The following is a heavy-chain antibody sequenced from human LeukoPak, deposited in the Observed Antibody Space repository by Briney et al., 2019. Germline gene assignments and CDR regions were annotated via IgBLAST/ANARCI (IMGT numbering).Heavy chain of an antibody. J-gene: IGHJ4*02. D-gene: IGHD4-17*01. V-gene: IGHV4-59*12. CDR1: GGSISSYY. Sequence: KPSETLSLTCTVSGGSISSYYWSWIRQPPGKGLEWIGYIYHSGSTYYNPSLKSRVTISVDRSKNQFSLKLSSVTAADTAVYYCARGAYGDYVPDYWGQGTLVTVSS. CDR3: ARGAYGDYVPDY. CDR2: IYHSGST.